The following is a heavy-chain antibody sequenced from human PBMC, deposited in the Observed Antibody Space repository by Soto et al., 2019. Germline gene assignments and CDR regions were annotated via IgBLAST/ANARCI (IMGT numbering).Heavy chain of an antibody. CDR3: AXXEQQLXHRY. Sequence: SLRLSCAASGFTFSRFGMHWVRQAPGKGLEWVAVISYDGSNKYYADSVKGRFTISRDNSKNTLYLQMNSLRAEDTAVYYXAXXEQQLXHRYWGQGTLVXVSS. V-gene: IGHV3-33*05. D-gene: IGHD6-13*01. J-gene: IGHJ4*02. CDR2: ISYDGSNK. CDR1: GFTFSRFG.